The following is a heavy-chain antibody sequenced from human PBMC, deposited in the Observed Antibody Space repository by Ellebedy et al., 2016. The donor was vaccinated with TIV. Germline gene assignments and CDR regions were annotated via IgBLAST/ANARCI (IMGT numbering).Heavy chain of an antibody. Sequence: SVKVSXXASGGTFSSYAISWVRQAPGQGLEWMGGIIPIFGTANYAQKFQGRVTITADESTSTAYMELSSLRSEDTAVYYCASCGGDCEYYFDYWGQGTLVTVSS. V-gene: IGHV1-69*13. D-gene: IGHD2-21*02. CDR1: GGTFSSYA. CDR2: IIPIFGTA. J-gene: IGHJ4*02. CDR3: ASCGGDCEYYFDY.